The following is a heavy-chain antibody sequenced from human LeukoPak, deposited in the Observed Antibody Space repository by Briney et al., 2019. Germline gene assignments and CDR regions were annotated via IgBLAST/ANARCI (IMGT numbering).Heavy chain of an antibody. CDR2: IYYTGST. Sequence: SETLSLTCTVSGGSINSYYWSWIRQPPGKGLEWIGNIYYTGSTNYNPSLKSRVTISVDASKNQFSLKLSSVTAADTAVYYCARYCSGGSCYDCWSQGTLVTVSS. CDR3: ARYCSGGSCYDC. CDR1: GGSINSYY. V-gene: IGHV4-59*01. J-gene: IGHJ4*02. D-gene: IGHD2-15*01.